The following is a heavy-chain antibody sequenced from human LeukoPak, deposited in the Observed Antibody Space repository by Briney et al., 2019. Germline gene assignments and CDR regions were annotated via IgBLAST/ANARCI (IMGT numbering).Heavy chain of an antibody. CDR2: IWYDGSNK. CDR3: ARDRYYYDSSGYYNH. J-gene: IGHJ5*02. V-gene: IGHV3-33*01. Sequence: GGSLRLSCAASGFTFSSYGMHWVRQAPGKGLEWVAVIWYDGSNKYYADSVKGRFTISRDNSKNTLYLQMNSLRAEDTAVYYCARDRYYYDSSGYYNHWGQGTLVTVSS. CDR1: GFTFSSYG. D-gene: IGHD3-22*01.